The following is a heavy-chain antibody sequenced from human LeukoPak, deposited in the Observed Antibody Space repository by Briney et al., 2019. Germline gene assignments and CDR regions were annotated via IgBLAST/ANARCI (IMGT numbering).Heavy chain of an antibody. V-gene: IGHV4-59*01. D-gene: IGHD3-10*01. J-gene: IGHJ3*02. CDR3: ARMDIPYYYGSGSYPDAFDI. Sequence: SETLSLTFTVSGGSISSNYWSWIRQPPGKGLEWIGYIYYSGSTNYNPSLKSRVTISVDTSKNQFSLKLSSVTAADTAVYYCARMDIPYYYGSGSYPDAFDIWGQGTMVTVSS. CDR2: IYYSGST. CDR1: GGSISSNY.